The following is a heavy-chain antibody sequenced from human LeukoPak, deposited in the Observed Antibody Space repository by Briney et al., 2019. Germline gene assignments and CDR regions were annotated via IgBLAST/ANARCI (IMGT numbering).Heavy chain of an antibody. CDR1: GFTFSNYA. D-gene: IGHD3-16*02. V-gene: IGHV3-23*01. CDR2: ISDSGGST. J-gene: IGHJ4*02. CDR3: AKSLSRGGYYFEY. Sequence: DPGGSPRLSCAASGFTFSNYAMTWVRQAPGKGLEWVSGISDSGGSTYYADSVKGRFTISRDNSKNTLYLQMNSLRAEDTAVYYCAKSLSRGGYYFEYWGQGTLVTVSS.